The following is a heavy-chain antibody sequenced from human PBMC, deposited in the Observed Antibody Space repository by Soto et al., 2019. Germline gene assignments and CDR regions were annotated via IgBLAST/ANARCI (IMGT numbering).Heavy chain of an antibody. CDR1: GFPFSAYN. Sequence: GSLRLSCTGSGFPFSAYNINWVRQAPGKGLEWVSSITVGSSHIYQPNSMKGRFTISRDDAKNSVYLQIDSLRDEDTALYYCSRSPEVGVRGAYWGQGTLVTVSS. CDR2: ITVGSSHI. D-gene: IGHD3-16*01. V-gene: IGHV3-21*01. CDR3: SRSPEVGVRGAY. J-gene: IGHJ4*02.